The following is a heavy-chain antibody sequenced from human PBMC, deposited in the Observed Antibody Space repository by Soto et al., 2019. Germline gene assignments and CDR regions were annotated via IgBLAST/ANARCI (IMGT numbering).Heavy chain of an antibody. V-gene: IGHV3-23*01. CDR2: ISGSGGST. CDR1: GFTVSSYA. J-gene: IGHJ3*02. Sequence: GGSLRLSCAASGFTVSSYAMSWVRQAPGKGLEWVSAISGSGGSTYYADSVKGRFTISRDNSKNTLYLQMNSLRAEDTAVYYCAKDRQYYDILTGYWTDAFDIWGQGTMVTVSS. CDR3: AKDRQYYDILTGYWTDAFDI. D-gene: IGHD3-9*01.